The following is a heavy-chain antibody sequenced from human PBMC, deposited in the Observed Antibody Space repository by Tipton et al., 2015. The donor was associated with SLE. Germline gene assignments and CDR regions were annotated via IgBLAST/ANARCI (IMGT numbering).Heavy chain of an antibody. J-gene: IGHJ4*02. CDR1: GFTFSSYG. D-gene: IGHD1-26*01. CDR3: ARAVGATWFPFDY. CDR2: ISGSGNTK. V-gene: IGHV3-48*03. Sequence: SLRLSCEASGFTFSSYGIHWVRQAPGKGLEWIAYISGSGNTKYYADSVRGRFAISRDNAESSVSLQMNSLRAEDTAVYYCARAVGATWFPFDYWGQGTLVTVSS.